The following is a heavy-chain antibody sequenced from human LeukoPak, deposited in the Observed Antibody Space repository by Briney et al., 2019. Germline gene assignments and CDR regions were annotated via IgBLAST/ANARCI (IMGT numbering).Heavy chain of an antibody. CDR2: FDPEDGET. D-gene: IGHD4-23*01. J-gene: IGHJ2*01. V-gene: IGHV1-24*01. CDR1: GYTLTELS. CDR3: ATATQTKAGPDYGGNSSPAGAYWYFDL. Sequence: ASVKVSCKVSGYTLTELSMHRVRQAPGEGLEWMGGFDPEDGETIYAQKFQGRVTMTEDTSTDTAYMELSSLRSEDTAVYYCATATQTKAGPDYGGNSSPAGAYWYFDLWGRGTLVTVSS.